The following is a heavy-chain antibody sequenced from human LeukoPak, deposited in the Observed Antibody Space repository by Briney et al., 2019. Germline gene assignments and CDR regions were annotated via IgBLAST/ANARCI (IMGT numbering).Heavy chain of an antibody. CDR2: IYYSGST. D-gene: IGHD5-24*01. J-gene: IGHJ4*02. Sequence: SETLSLTCAVYGGSFSGYYWSWIRQPPGKGLEWIGYIYYSGSTNYNPSLKSRVTISVDTSKNQFSLKLSSVTAADTAVYYCARLGDGYNSPYYFDYWGQGTLVTVSS. V-gene: IGHV4-59*08. CDR1: GGSFSGYY. CDR3: ARLGDGYNSPYYFDY.